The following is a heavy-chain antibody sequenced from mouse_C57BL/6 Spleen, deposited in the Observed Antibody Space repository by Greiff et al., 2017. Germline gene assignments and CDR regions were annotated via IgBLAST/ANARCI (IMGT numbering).Heavy chain of an antibody. Sequence: VQLQQSGAELVKPGASVKLSCTASGFNIKDYYMHWVKQRPEQGLEWIGRFDPEDGDTKYAPKFQGKATLTADTTSNTAYLQLSILTSEDTAVYYCARLITTVVARRFSYYAIDYWGQGTSVTVSS. CDR3: ARLITTVVARRFSYYAIDY. CDR2: FDPEDGDT. V-gene: IGHV14-2*01. J-gene: IGHJ4*01. CDR1: GFNIKDYY. D-gene: IGHD1-1*01.